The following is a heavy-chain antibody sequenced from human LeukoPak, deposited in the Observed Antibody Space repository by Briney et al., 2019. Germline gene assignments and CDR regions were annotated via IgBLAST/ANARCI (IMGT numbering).Heavy chain of an antibody. CDR1: GFTFSSYS. Sequence: PGGSLRLSCAASGFTFSSYSMNWVRQAPGKGLEWVSSISSSSSYIYYADSVKGRFTISRDNAKNSLYLQMNSLRAEDTAVYYCARAAAGTQCCYFDYWGQGTLVTVSS. J-gene: IGHJ4*02. CDR3: ARAAAGTQCCYFDY. D-gene: IGHD6-13*01. V-gene: IGHV3-21*01. CDR2: ISSSSSYI.